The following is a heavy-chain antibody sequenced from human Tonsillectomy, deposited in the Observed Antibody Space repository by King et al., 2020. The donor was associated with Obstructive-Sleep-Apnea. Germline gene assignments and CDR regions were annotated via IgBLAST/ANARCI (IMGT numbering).Heavy chain of an antibody. CDR3: AKTPSQGFTRWCDS. CDR2: ISYDGTYK. Sequence: VQLVESGGGVVQPGRSLRLSCAASGFTFSNFGMHWVRQAPGKGLEWVTVISYDGTYKYYADSVKGRFTISRDTSKNTLYLQMNSLRAEDTAVYYCAKTPSQGFTRWCDSWGQGTLVTVSS. V-gene: IGHV3-30*18. D-gene: IGHD2-21*01. CDR1: GFTFSNFG. J-gene: IGHJ4*02.